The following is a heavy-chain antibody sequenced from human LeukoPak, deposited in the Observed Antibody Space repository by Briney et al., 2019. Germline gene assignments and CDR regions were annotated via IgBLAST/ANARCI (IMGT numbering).Heavy chain of an antibody. CDR1: GFTFSSYD. J-gene: IGHJ5*02. CDR2: FRGSGGST. D-gene: IGHD2-2*01. V-gene: IGHV3-23*01. Sequence: GSLRLSCTAPGFTFSSYDMSWVGQPPGKGREWFSGFRGSGGSTYYAASVKGRFTISRDNSKSTLYLQMNSLRAEDTAVYYCAKDRHAPGRYCSSITCFPFDPWGQGTLVTVSS. CDR3: AKDRHAPGRYCSSITCFPFDP.